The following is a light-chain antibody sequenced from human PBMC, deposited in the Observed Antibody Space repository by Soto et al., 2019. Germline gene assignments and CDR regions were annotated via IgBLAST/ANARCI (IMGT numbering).Light chain of an antibody. CDR3: HHYVSPLWT. Sequence: EIVLTQSPGTLSLSPGERVTLSCRASQSLDSKNLNWYQQKLGQSPRLLIYGASRRATGIPDRFSGSGSGTDFTLTISRLEAEDFAVYFCHHYVSPLWTFGQGTKVEIK. J-gene: IGKJ1*01. CDR1: QSLDSKN. V-gene: IGKV3-20*01. CDR2: GAS.